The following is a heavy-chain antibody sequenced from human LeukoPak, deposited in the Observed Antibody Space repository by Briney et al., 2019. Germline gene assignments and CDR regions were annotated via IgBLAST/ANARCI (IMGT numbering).Heavy chain of an antibody. D-gene: IGHD6-6*01. CDR1: GYSFTAYY. Sequence: GASVKVSCKASGYSFTAYYIHRVRQAPGQGLEWMGWNNANNGDTSYAQKFQGRVTMTRDTSINTGYMELRGLTSDDTAVYFCVRDDGRSSVNAFDVWGQGTLVTVSS. V-gene: IGHV1-2*02. J-gene: IGHJ3*01. CDR2: NNANNGDT. CDR3: VRDDGRSSVNAFDV.